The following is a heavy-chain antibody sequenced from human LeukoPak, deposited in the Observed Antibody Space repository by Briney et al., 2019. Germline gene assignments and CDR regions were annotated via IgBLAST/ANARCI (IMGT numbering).Heavy chain of an antibody. Sequence: SETLSLTCTVSGGSINSGSYYWSWIRQPAGKGLEWIGRIYTSGSTNYNPSLKSRVTISVDTSKNQFSLKLSSVTAADTAVYYCASASGGDWDYWGQGTLVTVSS. J-gene: IGHJ4*02. V-gene: IGHV4-61*02. CDR1: GGSINSGSYY. CDR2: IYTSGST. CDR3: ASASGGDWDY. D-gene: IGHD2-21*01.